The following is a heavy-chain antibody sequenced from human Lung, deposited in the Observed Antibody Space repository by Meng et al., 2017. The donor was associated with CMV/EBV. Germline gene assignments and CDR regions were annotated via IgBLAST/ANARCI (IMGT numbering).Heavy chain of an antibody. D-gene: IGHD2-2*02. V-gene: IGHV4-34*01. CDR3: ARGGYCSSTSCYKLYRNWFDP. CDR2: INHSGST. CDR1: GGSFSGYY. J-gene: IGHJ5*02. Sequence: SETXSLXCAVYGGSFSGYYWSWIRQPPGKGLEWIGEINHSGSTNYNPSLKSRVTISVDTSKNQFSLKLSSVTAADTAVYYCARGGYCSSTSCYKLYRNWFDPXGQGXLVTVSS.